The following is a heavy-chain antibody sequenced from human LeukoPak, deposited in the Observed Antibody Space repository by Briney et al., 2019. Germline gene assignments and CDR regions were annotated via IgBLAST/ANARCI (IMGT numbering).Heavy chain of an antibody. CDR3: ARDRGLAARPRGYFDY. CDR1: GGSISSYY. V-gene: IGHV4-59*12. J-gene: IGHJ4*02. CDR2: IYYSGST. D-gene: IGHD6-6*01. Sequence: SETLSLTCTVSGGSISSYYWSWIRKPPGKGLEWIGYIYYSGSTNYNPSLKSRVTISVDTSKNQFSLKLSSVTAADTAVYYCARDRGLAARPRGYFDYWGQGTLVTVSS.